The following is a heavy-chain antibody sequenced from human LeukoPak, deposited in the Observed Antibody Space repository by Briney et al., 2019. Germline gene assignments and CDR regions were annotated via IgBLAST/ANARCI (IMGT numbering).Heavy chain of an antibody. CDR2: ISYDGSNK. J-gene: IGHJ4*02. CDR3: ARGSGTMVWLLKL. CDR1: GFTFSSYA. Sequence: GGSLRLSCAASGFTFSSYAMHWVRQAPGKGLEWVAVISYDGSNKYYADSVKGRFTISRDNSKNTLYLQMNSLRAEDTAVYYCARGSGTMVWLLKLWGQGTLVTVSS. D-gene: IGHD3-9*01. V-gene: IGHV3-30-3*01.